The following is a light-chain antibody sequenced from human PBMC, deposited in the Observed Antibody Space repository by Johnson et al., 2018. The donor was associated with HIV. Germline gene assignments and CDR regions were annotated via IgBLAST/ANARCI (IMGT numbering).Light chain of an antibody. J-gene: IGLJ1*01. CDR2: DNN. Sequence: QPVLTQPPSVSAAPGQKVTISCSGSSSNIGNNYVSWYQQLPGTAPKLVIHDNNKRPSGIPDRFSGSKSGTSATLGITGLQTGDEADYYCGTWDSSLSAGGANYVFGAGTKVTVL. V-gene: IGLV1-51*01. CDR1: SSNIGNNY. CDR3: GTWDSSLSAGGANYV.